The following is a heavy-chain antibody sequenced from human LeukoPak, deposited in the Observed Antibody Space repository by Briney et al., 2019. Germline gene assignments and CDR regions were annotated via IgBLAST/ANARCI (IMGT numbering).Heavy chain of an antibody. Sequence: PRGSLRLSCAASGFTFSSYSMNWVRQAPGKGLEWVSYISSSSSTIYYADSVKGRFTISRDNAKNSLYLQMNSLRAEDTAVYYCARAHMATVTPPHYWGQGTLVTVSS. J-gene: IGHJ4*02. V-gene: IGHV3-48*01. D-gene: IGHD4-17*01. CDR2: ISSSSSTI. CDR1: GFTFSSYS. CDR3: ARAHMATVTPPHY.